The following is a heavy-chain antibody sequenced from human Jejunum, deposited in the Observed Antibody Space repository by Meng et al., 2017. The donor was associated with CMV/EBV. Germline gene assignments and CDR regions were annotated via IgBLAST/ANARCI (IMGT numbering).Heavy chain of an antibody. CDR2: SNPSSGST. D-gene: IGHD3-22*01. Sequence: YFMHWVRQAPGQGLEWMGISNPSSGSTTYARKLQGRVTMTRDPSTSTFYMELSSLTSEDTAVYFCSRGPYYYESSGYYGGQSNWFDPWGQGTLVTVSS. J-gene: IGHJ5*02. CDR3: SRGPYYYESSGYYGGQSNWFDP. CDR1: YF. V-gene: IGHV1-46*04.